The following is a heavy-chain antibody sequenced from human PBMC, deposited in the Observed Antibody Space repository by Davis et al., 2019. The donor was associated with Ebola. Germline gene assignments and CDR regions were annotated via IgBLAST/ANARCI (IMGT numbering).Heavy chain of an antibody. Sequence: GESLNSCAASGFTFSSYSMNWVRQAPGKGLEWVSSISSSSSYIYYADSVKGRFTISRDNAKNSLYLQMNSLRAEDTAVYYCARADSSGWYIRFDYWGQGTLVTVSS. CDR2: ISSSSSYI. V-gene: IGHV3-21*01. CDR1: GFTFSSYS. D-gene: IGHD6-19*01. CDR3: ARADSSGWYIRFDY. J-gene: IGHJ4*02.